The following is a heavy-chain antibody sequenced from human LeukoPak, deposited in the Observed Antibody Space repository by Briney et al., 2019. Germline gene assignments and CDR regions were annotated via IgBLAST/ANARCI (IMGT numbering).Heavy chain of an antibody. CDR3: ARLVNYYDSSGEYYFDY. CDR2: IYPGDSDT. J-gene: IGHJ4*02. D-gene: IGHD3-22*01. V-gene: IGHV5-51*01. CDR1: GYSFTSYW. Sequence: GESLKISCKGSGYSFTSYWIGWVRQMPGKGLEWMGIIYPGDSDTRYSPSFQGQVTISADKSISTAYLQWSSLKASDTAMYYCARLVNYYDSSGEYYFDYWGQGTLVTVSS.